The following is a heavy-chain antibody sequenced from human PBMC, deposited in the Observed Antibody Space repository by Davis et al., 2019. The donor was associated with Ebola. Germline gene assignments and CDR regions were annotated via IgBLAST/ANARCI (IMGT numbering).Heavy chain of an antibody. CDR3: AREKYYYDSSGYQKGGFDY. V-gene: IGHV4-39*07. Sequence: MPSETLSLTCTVSGGSISSSSYYWGWIRQPPGKGLEWIGSIYYSGSTNYNPSLKSRVTISVDTSKNQFSLKLSSVTAADTAVYYCAREKYYYDSSGYQKGGFDYWGQGTLVTVSS. CDR2: IYYSGST. J-gene: IGHJ4*02. CDR1: GGSISSSSYY. D-gene: IGHD3-22*01.